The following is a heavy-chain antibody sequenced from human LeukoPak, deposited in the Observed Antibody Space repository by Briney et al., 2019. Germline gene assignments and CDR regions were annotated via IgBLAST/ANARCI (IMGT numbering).Heavy chain of an antibody. V-gene: IGHV1-69*05. Sequence: SVKVSCKASGGTFSSYAISWVRQAPGQGLKWMGGIIPIFGTANYAQKFQGRVTITTDESTSTAYMELSSLRSEDTDVYYCAREMGVVTAMTAFDIWGQGTMVTVSS. J-gene: IGHJ3*02. CDR3: AREMGVVTAMTAFDI. CDR2: IIPIFGTA. D-gene: IGHD2-21*02. CDR1: GGTFSSYA.